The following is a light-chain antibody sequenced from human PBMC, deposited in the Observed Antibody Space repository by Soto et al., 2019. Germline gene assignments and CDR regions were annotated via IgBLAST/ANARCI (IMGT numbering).Light chain of an antibody. CDR3: QQYKSYWT. J-gene: IGKJ1*01. V-gene: IGKV1-5*03. Sequence: DIQMTQSPATLSASVGDSVTITCRASQSITNWLAWYQLKPGKAPKLLIHEASNLHSGVSSRFTGSGSGTDFTLTSTSLQPEDFATYYCQQYKSYWTFGQGTRVDLK. CDR2: EAS. CDR1: QSITNW.